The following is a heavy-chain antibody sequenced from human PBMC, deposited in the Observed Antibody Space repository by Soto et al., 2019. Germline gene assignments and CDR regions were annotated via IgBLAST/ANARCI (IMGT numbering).Heavy chain of an antibody. CDR1: GYTFSNFG. V-gene: IGHV1-18*01. J-gene: IGHJ1*01. D-gene: IGHD4-17*01. CDR3: ARDYGDARVN. Sequence: QVHLVQSGAEVKKPGASVKVSCKTSGYTFSNFGISWERQAPGQGFEWLGWISGYNGNSKYAQKFKGRGTMTTDTSTSTGYLELRSMNSDDSAVYYCARDYGDARVNWGQGSLVTVSS. CDR2: ISGYNGNS.